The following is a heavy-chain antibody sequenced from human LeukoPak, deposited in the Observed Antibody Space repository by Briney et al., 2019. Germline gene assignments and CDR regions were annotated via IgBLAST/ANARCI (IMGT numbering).Heavy chain of an antibody. Sequence: SVKVSCKASGGTFSSYAISWVRQAPGQGLEWMGGIIPIFGTANYAQKFQGRVTITADESTSTAYMELSSLRSEDTGVYYCARVSDIVATIYGRFDPWGQGTLVTVSS. CDR2: IIPIFGTA. CDR1: GGTFSSYA. CDR3: ARVSDIVATIYGRFDP. V-gene: IGHV1-69*13. D-gene: IGHD5-12*01. J-gene: IGHJ5*02.